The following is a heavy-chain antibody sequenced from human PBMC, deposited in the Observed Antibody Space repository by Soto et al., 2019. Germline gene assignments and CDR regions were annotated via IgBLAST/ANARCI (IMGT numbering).Heavy chain of an antibody. D-gene: IGHD5-12*01. V-gene: IGHV1-2*02. CDR2: ITPNSGAT. CDR3: ARAAPLRYSGYALDH. Sequence: QVQLVSSGAEVKKPGASVKVSCRASGYTFTDYYIHWVRQAPGQGLQWVGWITPNSGATEYAQKFPGRVTMTWDPSISTVYMEVTRLRSDATALYFCARAAPLRYSGYALDHWGPGTRVTVST. J-gene: IGHJ4*02. CDR1: GYTFTDYY.